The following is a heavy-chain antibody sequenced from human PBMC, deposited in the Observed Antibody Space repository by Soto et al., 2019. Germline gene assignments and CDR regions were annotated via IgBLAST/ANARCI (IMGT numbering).Heavy chain of an antibody. V-gene: IGHV1-2*02. J-gene: IGHJ4*02. Sequence: VASVKFSCKASGYTFTGYYMHWVRQAPGQGLEWMGWINPNSGGTNYAQKFQGRVTMTRDTSISTAYMELSRLRSDDTAVYYCARDRIAAAGYYFDCWGQGTLVTVSS. CDR3: ARDRIAAAGYYFDC. CDR2: INPNSGGT. CDR1: GYTFTGYY. D-gene: IGHD6-13*01.